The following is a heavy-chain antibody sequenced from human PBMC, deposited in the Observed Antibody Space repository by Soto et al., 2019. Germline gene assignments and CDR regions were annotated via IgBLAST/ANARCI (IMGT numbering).Heavy chain of an antibody. J-gene: IGHJ5*02. V-gene: IGHV1-69*02. CDR3: ATAPSVATILGWFAP. CDR1: GGTFSSYT. CDR2: IIPILGIA. Sequence: QVQLVQSGAEVKKPGSSVKVSCKASGGTFSSYTISWVRQAPGQGLEWMGRIIPILGIANYAQKFQGRVTITAGKSTSTAYMELGSLRPEETAVYYCATAPSVATILGWFAPWGQGILVTVS. D-gene: IGHD5-12*01.